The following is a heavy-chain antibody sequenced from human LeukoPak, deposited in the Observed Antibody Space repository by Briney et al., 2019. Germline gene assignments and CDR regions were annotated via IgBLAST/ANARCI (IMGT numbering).Heavy chain of an antibody. V-gene: IGHV4-34*01. CDR1: GDSSSGYS. D-gene: IGHD5-24*01. CDR3: ARSRDSYNLFDY. J-gene: IGHJ4*02. Sequence: SETLSLTCGVSGDSSSGYSWNWIRQPPGKGLEWIGEIDHSGSTNYNPSLKSRVTLSGDASKNDFSLNLKSVTAADTAVYYCARSRDSYNLFDYWGPGTLVTVSS. CDR2: IDHSGST.